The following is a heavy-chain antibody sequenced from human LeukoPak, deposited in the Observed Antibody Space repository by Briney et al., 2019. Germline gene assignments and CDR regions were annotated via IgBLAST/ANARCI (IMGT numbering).Heavy chain of an antibody. CDR2: INAGNGNT. V-gene: IGHV1-3*01. CDR1: GYTFTSYA. D-gene: IGHD6-13*01. J-gene: IGHJ6*02. Sequence: ALVKVSCKASGYTFTSYAMHWVRQAPGQRLEWMGWINAGNGNTKYSQKFQGRVTITRDTSASTAYMELSSLRSEDTAVYYCARVMSSSWYLDMDVWGQGTTVTVSS. CDR3: ARVMSSSWYLDMDV.